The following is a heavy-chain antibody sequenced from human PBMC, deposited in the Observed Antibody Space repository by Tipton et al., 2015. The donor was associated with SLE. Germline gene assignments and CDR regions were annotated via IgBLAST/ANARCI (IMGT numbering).Heavy chain of an antibody. D-gene: IGHD3-10*01. V-gene: IGHV4-34*12. CDR3: ASSGNLFVDAPEYFQH. CDR2: IFYSGNT. Sequence: TLSLTCDVYGGSFSDYYWGWIRQSPGKGLEWIGTIFYSGNTYYNPSLKSRVTMSIDTSKNQFSLTLTSVTAADTAVYYCASSGNLFVDAPEYFQHWGQGTLVTVSS. J-gene: IGHJ1*01. CDR1: GGSFSDYY.